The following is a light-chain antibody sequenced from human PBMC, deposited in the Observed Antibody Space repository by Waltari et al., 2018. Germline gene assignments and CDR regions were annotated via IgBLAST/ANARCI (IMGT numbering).Light chain of an antibody. CDR3: QQYDNLPYT. J-gene: IGKJ2*01. CDR1: QGINFY. CDR2: DES. Sequence: DIQMPQSPSSLSASLGYRVPITCQASQGINFYLNWYQQRPGKAPKLLIYDESNLETGVPSRFSGSGSGTDFTFTISSLQPEDIATYYCQQYDNLPYTFGQGTKLEIK. V-gene: IGKV1-33*01.